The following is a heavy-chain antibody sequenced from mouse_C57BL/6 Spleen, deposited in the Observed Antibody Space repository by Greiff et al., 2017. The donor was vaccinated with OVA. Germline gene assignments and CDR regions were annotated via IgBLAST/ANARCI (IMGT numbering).Heavy chain of an antibody. D-gene: IGHD2-3*01. Sequence: QVQLQQPGTELVKPGASVKLSCKASGYTFTSYWMHWVKQRPGQGLEWIGNINPSNGGTNYNEKFKSKATLAVDKSSITAYMQLSSLTSEDSAVYYCSRVERWLPRAFDYWGQGTTLTVSS. CDR3: SRVERWLPRAFDY. CDR2: INPSNGGT. V-gene: IGHV1-53*01. CDR1: GYTFTSYW. J-gene: IGHJ2*01.